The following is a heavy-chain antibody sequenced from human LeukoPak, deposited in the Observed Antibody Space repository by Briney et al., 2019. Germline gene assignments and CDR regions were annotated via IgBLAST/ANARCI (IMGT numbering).Heavy chain of an antibody. V-gene: IGHV3-53*01. Sequence: GGSLRLSCAASGFTVSSNYMSWVRQAPGKGLEWVSVIYSGGSTYHADSVKGRFTISRDNFKNTLYLQMNSLRAEDTAVYYCARMGPGYYDSSGYYAYWGQGTLVTVSS. CDR2: IYSGGST. CDR3: ARMGPGYYDSSGYYAY. D-gene: IGHD3-22*01. CDR1: GFTVSSNY. J-gene: IGHJ4*02.